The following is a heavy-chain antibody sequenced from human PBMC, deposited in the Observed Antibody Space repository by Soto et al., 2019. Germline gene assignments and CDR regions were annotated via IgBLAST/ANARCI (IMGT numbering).Heavy chain of an antibody. CDR2: VFYSGST. CDR3: AEEFCDPNCCYGGWLDP. Sequence: VQLQESGPGLAKPSETLSLTCTVSGGSMSSYYWSWIRQPPGKGLEWIGNVFYSGSTIYNPSLKRPLIKSVDTSKNQFSLKLSSVAAAGKAVYYCAEEFCDPNCCYGGWLDPWGQGTLVTVSS. D-gene: IGHD2-15*01. V-gene: IGHV4-59*12. J-gene: IGHJ5*02. CDR1: GGSMSSYY.